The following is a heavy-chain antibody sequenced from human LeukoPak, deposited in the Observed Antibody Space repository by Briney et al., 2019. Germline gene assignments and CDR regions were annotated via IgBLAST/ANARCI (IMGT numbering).Heavy chain of an antibody. CDR1: GYTFTSYG. J-gene: IGHJ4*02. Sequence: EASVKVSCKASGYTFTSYGISWVRQAPGQGLEWMGWISAYNGNTNYAQKLQGRVTMTTDTSTSTAYMELRSLRSDDTAVYYCARDRPTGRITMVRGVNRGEFDYWGQGTLVTVSS. V-gene: IGHV1-18*01. CDR2: ISAYNGNT. D-gene: IGHD3-10*01. CDR3: ARDRPTGRITMVRGVNRGEFDY.